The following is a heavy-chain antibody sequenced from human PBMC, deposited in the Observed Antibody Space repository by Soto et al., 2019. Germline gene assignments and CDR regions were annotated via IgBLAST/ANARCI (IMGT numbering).Heavy chain of an antibody. CDR3: ARYSSSYAPSGGMGYYYYMDV. Sequence: SETLSLTCTVSGCSISSSSYYWGWIRQPPGKGLEWIGSIYYSGSTYYNPSLKSRVTISVDTSKNQFSLRLSSVTAADTAVYYCARYSSSYAPSGGMGYYYYMDVWGKGTTVTVSS. J-gene: IGHJ6*03. D-gene: IGHD6-13*01. V-gene: IGHV4-39*01. CDR1: GCSISSSSYY. CDR2: IYYSGST.